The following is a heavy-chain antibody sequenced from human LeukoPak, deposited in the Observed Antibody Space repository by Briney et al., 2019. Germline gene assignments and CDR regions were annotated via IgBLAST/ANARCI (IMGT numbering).Heavy chain of an antibody. CDR2: IIGSGGST. Sequence: PGGSLRRSCAASGFTFCSYAMSWVRHAPGKGLEGVSAIIGSGGSTYYADSVKGRFTISRDNSKNTLYLQMNSLRAEDTAVYYCAKEGDYYGTHNWFDPWGQGTLVTVSS. J-gene: IGHJ5*02. V-gene: IGHV3-23*01. D-gene: IGHD3-10*01. CDR3: AKEGDYYGTHNWFDP. CDR1: GFTFCSYA.